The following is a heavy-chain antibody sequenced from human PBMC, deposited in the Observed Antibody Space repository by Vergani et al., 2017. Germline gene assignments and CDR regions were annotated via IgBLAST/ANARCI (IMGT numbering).Heavy chain of an antibody. D-gene: IGHD5-18*01. Sequence: EVQPVESGGGLVKPGGSLRLSCTTSGFTFSSAWMSWVRQAPGEGLEWVARIRPKTDGETTDYAAPVKGRFTISRDDSKRLAYLQLSGLKTEDTAVYFCSRGRGYSFGYSDYWGQGTLVTVSS. CDR2: IRPKTDGETT. CDR1: GFTFSSAW. J-gene: IGHJ4*02. V-gene: IGHV3-15*01. CDR3: SRGRGYSFGYSDY.